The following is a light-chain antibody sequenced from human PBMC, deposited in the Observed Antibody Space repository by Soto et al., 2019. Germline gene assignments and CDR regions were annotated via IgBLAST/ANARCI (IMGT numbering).Light chain of an antibody. J-gene: IGLJ1*01. V-gene: IGLV1-44*01. CDR2: SNH. CDR3: AAWDGSLNGYV. Sequence: QSVLTQPPSASGTPGHTVTISCSGSSSNIGSNAVSWYQQLPGTAPKLLIYSNHQRPSGVPDRFSGAKSGTSASLAMSGLQSEDEADYYCAAWDGSLNGYVFGTGTKLTVL. CDR1: SSNIGSNA.